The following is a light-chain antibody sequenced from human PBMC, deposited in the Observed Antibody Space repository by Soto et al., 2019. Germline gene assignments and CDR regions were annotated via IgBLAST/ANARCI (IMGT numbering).Light chain of an antibody. CDR3: AAWDDSLNGRV. V-gene: IGLV1-44*01. CDR1: SSNIGSNT. CDR2: SNN. Sequence: QAVVTQPPSASGTTGQRVTISCSGSSSNIGSNTVNWYQQLPGTAPKLLIYSNNQRPSGVPDRFSGSKSGTSASLAISGLQSEDEADYYCAAWDDSLNGRVFGGGTKVTVL. J-gene: IGLJ3*02.